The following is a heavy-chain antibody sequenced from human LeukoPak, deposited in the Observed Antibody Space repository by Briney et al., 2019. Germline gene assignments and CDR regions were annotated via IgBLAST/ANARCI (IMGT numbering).Heavy chain of an antibody. D-gene: IGHD3-22*01. J-gene: IGHJ4*02. V-gene: IGHV1-69*06. CDR2: IIPIFGTA. CDR3: ARVGNYYDSTDY. CDR1: GGTFSSYA. Sequence: ASVKVSCKASGGTFSSYAISWVRQAPGQGLEWMGGIIPIFGTANYAQKFQGRVTITADKSTSTAYMELSSLRSEDTAVYYCARVGNYYDSTDYWGQGTLVTVSS.